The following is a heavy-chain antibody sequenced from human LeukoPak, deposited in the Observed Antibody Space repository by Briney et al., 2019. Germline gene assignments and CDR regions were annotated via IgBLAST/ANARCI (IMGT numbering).Heavy chain of an antibody. CDR3: AKGALEAAAIKRRVYWYFDL. Sequence: GGSLRLSCAASGFTFSSYAMSWVRQAPGKGLEWVSAISGSGGSTYYADSVKGRFTISRDNSKNTLYLQMNSLRAEDTAVYYCAKGALEAAAIKRRVYWYFDLWGRGTLVTVSS. J-gene: IGHJ2*01. CDR2: ISGSGGST. CDR1: GFTFSSYA. V-gene: IGHV3-23*01. D-gene: IGHD2-2*02.